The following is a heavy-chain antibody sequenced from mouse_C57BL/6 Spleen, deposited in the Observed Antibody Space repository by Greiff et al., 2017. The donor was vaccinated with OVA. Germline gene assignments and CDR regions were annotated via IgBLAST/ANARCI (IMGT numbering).Heavy chain of an antibody. V-gene: IGHV1-81*01. J-gene: IGHJ4*01. CDR3: AKKRRTGTNGMDY. D-gene: IGHD4-1*01. CDR2: IYPRSGNT. CDR1: GYTFTSYG. Sequence: VQLQQSGAELVRPGASVTLSCKASGYTFTSYGIRWVKQRTEQGLEWIGAIYPRSGNTYYNEKFKGKATLTADKASSTAYMELHSLTSEDSAVYVCAKKRRTGTNGMDYWGQGTSITVSS.